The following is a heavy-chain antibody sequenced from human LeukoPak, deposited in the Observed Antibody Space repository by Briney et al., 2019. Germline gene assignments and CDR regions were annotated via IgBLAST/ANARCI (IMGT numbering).Heavy chain of an antibody. CDR2: VHPNTGNT. Sequence: GASVKVSCKTSGYPFTTYEINWVRQAAGQGLEWMGWVHPNTGNTAYAQRFQGRVTMTRDTSISTAYMELSSLTSNDTAVYFCARGLRNDPWGQGTLVTVSS. J-gene: IGHJ5*02. CDR3: ARGLRNDP. CDR1: GYPFTTYE. D-gene: IGHD1-14*01. V-gene: IGHV1-8*01.